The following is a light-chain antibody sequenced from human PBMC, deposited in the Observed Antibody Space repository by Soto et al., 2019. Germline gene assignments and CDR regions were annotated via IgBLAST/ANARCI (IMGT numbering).Light chain of an antibody. CDR2: CAS. CDR3: QQYYSTPQT. CDR1: QSLFFSSNKNDY. J-gene: IGKJ1*01. V-gene: IGKV4-1*01. Sequence: DIVMTQSPDSLAVSLGERATTHCKSSQSLFFSSNKNDYLARYQQKPGQPPKLLIYCASTRESWVPDRFSGSGSRTDFTLTISSLQADDVAVYYCQQYYSTPQTFGQGSQVEIK.